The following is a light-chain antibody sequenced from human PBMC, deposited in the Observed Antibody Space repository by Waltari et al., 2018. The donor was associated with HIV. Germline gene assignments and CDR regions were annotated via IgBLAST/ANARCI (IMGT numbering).Light chain of an antibody. Sequence: EIVMTQSPATPSVSPGERVSLSSRASQSVSSNLVWYQQKPGQAPRVLIYGASTRAADIPARFSGSGAGTEFTLTISSLHSEDFAVYYCQQFHNWPRTFGQGTKVEIK. J-gene: IGKJ1*01. CDR1: QSVSSN. CDR2: GAS. V-gene: IGKV3-15*01. CDR3: QQFHNWPRT.